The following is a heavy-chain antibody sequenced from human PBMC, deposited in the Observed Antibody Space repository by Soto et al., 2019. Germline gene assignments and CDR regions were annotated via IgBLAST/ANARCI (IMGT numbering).Heavy chain of an antibody. CDR3: ARVHSESNALGF. J-gene: IGHJ4*02. Sequence: VQLVESGGGLVQPGGSLRLSCAASGFTFSSYEMSWVRQGPGKGREWVSYISSGNTIYYADSVKGRFTISRDNAKNSLFLQMNSLRAEDTAVYYCARVHSESNALGFWGEGTLVTVSS. D-gene: IGHD3-16*01. CDR2: ISSGNTI. CDR1: GFTFSSYE. V-gene: IGHV3-48*03.